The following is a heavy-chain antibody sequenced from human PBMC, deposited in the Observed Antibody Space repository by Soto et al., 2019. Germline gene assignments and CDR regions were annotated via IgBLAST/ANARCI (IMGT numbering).Heavy chain of an antibody. V-gene: IGHV3-23*01. Sequence: EVPLLESGGGLVQPGGSLRLSCTASGFTFTYYAFSWVRQAPGKGLEWVSAISANGQGIYYADSVRGRFTISRDNSKNTVFLHMDSLRAEDTAVYYCAKDRDYPRDQFHYWGQGTLVTVSS. J-gene: IGHJ4*02. D-gene: IGHD2-2*01. CDR2: ISANGQGI. CDR3: AKDRDYPRDQFHY. CDR1: GFTFTYYA.